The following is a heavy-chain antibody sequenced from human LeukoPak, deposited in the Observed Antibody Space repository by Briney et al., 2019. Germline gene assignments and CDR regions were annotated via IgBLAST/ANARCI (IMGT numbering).Heavy chain of an antibody. V-gene: IGHV4-59*08. Sequence: KPSETLSLTCTVSGGSISSYYWSWIRQPPGKGLEWTGYIYYSGSTNYNPSLKSRVTISVDTSKNQFSLKLSSVTAADTAVYYCASVPHITMVRGVTNRYYYYGMDVWGQGTTVTVSS. D-gene: IGHD3-10*01. J-gene: IGHJ6*02. CDR2: IYYSGST. CDR1: GGSISSYY. CDR3: ASVPHITMVRGVTNRYYYYGMDV.